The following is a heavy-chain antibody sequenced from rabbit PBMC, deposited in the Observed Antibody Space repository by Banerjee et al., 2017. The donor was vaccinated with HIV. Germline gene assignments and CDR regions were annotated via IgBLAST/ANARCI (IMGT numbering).Heavy chain of an antibody. CDR2: IYNSSGTT. D-gene: IGHD1-1*01. Sequence: QEQLEESGGDLVKPEGSLTLTCTASGFSYSTHYCICWVRQAPGKGLEWIACIYNSSGTTWYASWAKGRFTISKTSSTTVTLQMTSLTAADTATYFCARSTSGYDIGDLWGPGTLVTVS. V-gene: IGHV1S45*01. CDR1: GFSYSTHYC. J-gene: IGHJ4*01. CDR3: ARSTSGYDIGDL.